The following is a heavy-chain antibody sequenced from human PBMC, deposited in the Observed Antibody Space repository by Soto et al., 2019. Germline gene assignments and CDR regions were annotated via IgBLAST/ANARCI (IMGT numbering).Heavy chain of an antibody. V-gene: IGHV1-69*01. CDR2: IIPIFGTA. J-gene: IGHJ3*02. D-gene: IGHD6-13*01. CDR3: ARDRWVSKQQHDAFDI. Sequence: QVQLVQSGAEVKKPGSSVKVSCKASGGTFSSYAISWVRQAPGQGLEWMGGIIPIFGTANYAQKFQGRVTITADESTSAAYMELSSLRSEDTAVYYCARDRWVSKQQHDAFDIWGQGTMVTVSS. CDR1: GGTFSSYA.